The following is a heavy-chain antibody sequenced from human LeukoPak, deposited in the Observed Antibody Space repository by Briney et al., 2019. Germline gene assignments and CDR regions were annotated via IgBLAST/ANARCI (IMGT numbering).Heavy chain of an antibody. Sequence: PGGSLRLSCAASGFTFDDYAMHWVRQAPGKGLEWVSLISWDGGSTYYADSVKGRFTISRDNSKNSLYLQMNSLRAEDTALYYCAKPTSHSSGWYYGMDVWGQGTTVTVSS. CDR1: GFTFDDYA. D-gene: IGHD6-19*01. CDR2: ISWDGGST. J-gene: IGHJ6*02. CDR3: AKPTSHSSGWYYGMDV. V-gene: IGHV3-43D*03.